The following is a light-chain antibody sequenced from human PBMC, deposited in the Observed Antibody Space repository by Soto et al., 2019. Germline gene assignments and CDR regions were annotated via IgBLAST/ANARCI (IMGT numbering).Light chain of an antibody. Sequence: EIVLTQSPGTLSLSPGERATLSCRASQSVSSSYLAWYQQKPGQAPRLLIYGASSRATGIPDRFSGSGSGTDFTLTISRLEPEDFAMYYCQQYGGSPRGTFGQGTKVEIK. CDR1: QSVSSSY. V-gene: IGKV3-20*01. CDR3: QQYGGSPRGT. CDR2: GAS. J-gene: IGKJ1*01.